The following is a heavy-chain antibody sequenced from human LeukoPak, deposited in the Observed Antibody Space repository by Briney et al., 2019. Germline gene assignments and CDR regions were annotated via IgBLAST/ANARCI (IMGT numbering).Heavy chain of an antibody. Sequence: GGSLRLSCADSGFTFSDAWMSWVRQTPGKGLEWVGRIKRKTDGGKTDYAAPVKGRFIISRDDSKDTLYLQMNSLKTEDTDVYYCTAYYYGSGSYYGRAFDIWGHGTMVTVSS. CDR2: IKRKTDGGKT. J-gene: IGHJ3*02. V-gene: IGHV3-15*01. CDR1: GFTFSDAW. D-gene: IGHD3-10*01. CDR3: TAYYYGSGSYYGRAFDI.